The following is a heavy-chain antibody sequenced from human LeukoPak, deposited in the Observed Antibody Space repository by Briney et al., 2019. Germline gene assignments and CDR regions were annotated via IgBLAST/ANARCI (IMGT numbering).Heavy chain of an antibody. V-gene: IGHV4-61*05. Sequence: PSETLSLTCSVSGGSIISSNYYWGWIRQPPGKGLEWIGYIYYSGSTNYNPSLKSRVTISVDTSKNQFSLKLSSVTAADTAVYYCARYPAAVVAAMGFDYWGQGTLVTVSS. D-gene: IGHD2-15*01. CDR1: GGSIISSNYY. CDR2: IYYSGST. CDR3: ARYPAAVVAAMGFDY. J-gene: IGHJ4*02.